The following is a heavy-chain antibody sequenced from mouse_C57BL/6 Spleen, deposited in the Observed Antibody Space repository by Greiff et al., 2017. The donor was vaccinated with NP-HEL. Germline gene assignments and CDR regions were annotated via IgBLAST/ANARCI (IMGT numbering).Heavy chain of an antibody. D-gene: IGHD4-1*01. J-gene: IGHJ3*01. CDR1: GYSITSGYY. Sequence: EVKLQESGPGLVKPSQSLSLTCSVTGYSITSGYYWNWIRQFPGNKLEWMGYISYDGSNNYNPSLKNRISITRDTSKNQFFLKLNSVTTEDTATYYCARDPGATGTAFAYWGQGTLVTVSA. CDR3: ARDPGATGTAFAY. CDR2: ISYDGSN. V-gene: IGHV3-6*01.